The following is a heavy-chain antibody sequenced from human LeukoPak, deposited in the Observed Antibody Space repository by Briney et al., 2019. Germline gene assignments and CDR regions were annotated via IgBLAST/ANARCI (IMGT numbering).Heavy chain of an antibody. CDR2: IRYDGGNK. J-gene: IGHJ4*02. CDR1: GFTFSSYG. CDR3: AKVQWLVIDY. Sequence: GGSLRLSCAASGFTFSSYGMHWVRRAPGKGLEWVAFIRYDGGNKYYADSVKGRFTISRDNSKNTLYLQMNSLRAEDTAVYYCAKVQWLVIDYWGQGTLVTVSS. D-gene: IGHD6-19*01. V-gene: IGHV3-30*02.